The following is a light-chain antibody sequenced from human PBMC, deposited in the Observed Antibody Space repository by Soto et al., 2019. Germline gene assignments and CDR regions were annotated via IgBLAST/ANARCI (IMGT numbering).Light chain of an antibody. CDR2: AAS. Sequence: DIQIIQSPSSLSASVGDRVTITCRASQSISSYLNWYQQKPGKAPKLLIYAASSLQSGVPSRFSGSGSGTDFTLTISSLQPEDFATYYCQQSYSTPQTFGQRTKADIK. V-gene: IGKV1-39*01. CDR1: QSISSY. CDR3: QQSYSTPQT. J-gene: IGKJ1*01.